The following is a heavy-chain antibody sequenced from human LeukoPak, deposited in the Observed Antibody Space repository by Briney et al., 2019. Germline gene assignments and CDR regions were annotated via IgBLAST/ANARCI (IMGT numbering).Heavy chain of an antibody. CDR2: IKQDGSEK. J-gene: IGHJ4*02. CDR1: GFTFSSYW. CDR3: ARGPVLRYFDWLLHSYYFDY. D-gene: IGHD3-9*01. V-gene: IGHV3-7*01. Sequence: GGSLRLSCAASGFTFSSYWMSWVRQASGKGLEWVANIKQDGSEKYYVDSVKGRFTISRDNAKNSLYLQMNSLRAEGTAVYYCARGPVLRYFDWLLHSYYFDYWGQGTLVTVSS.